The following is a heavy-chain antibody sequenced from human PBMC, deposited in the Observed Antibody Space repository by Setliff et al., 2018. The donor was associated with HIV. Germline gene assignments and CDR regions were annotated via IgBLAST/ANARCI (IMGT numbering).Heavy chain of an antibody. D-gene: IGHD6-6*01. CDR1: GYTFTSYG. Sequence: ASVKVSCKASGYTFTSYGISWVRQAPGQGLEWMGWISAYNGNTNYAQKLQGRVTMTRNTSISTAYMELSSLRSEDTAVYYCARGARDNWFDPWGQGTLVTVSS. CDR2: ISAYNGNT. CDR3: ARGARDNWFDP. V-gene: IGHV1-18*01. J-gene: IGHJ5*02.